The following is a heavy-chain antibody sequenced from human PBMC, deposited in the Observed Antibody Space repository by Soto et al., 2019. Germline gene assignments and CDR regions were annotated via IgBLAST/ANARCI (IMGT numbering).Heavy chain of an antibody. Sequence: PGGSLRLSCAASGFTFSSYAMHWVRQAPGKGLEWVAVISYDGSNKYYADSVKGRFTISRDNSKNTLYLQMNSLRAEYTAVYYCASNTCSSTSCYPQGVYSWGQGTLVTVSS. CDR3: ASNTCSSTSCYPQGVYS. CDR2: ISYDGSNK. J-gene: IGHJ5*02. D-gene: IGHD2-2*01. CDR1: GFTFSSYA. V-gene: IGHV3-30-3*01.